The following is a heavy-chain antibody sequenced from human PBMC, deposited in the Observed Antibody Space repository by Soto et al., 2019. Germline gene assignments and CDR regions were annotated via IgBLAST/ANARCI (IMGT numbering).Heavy chain of an antibody. D-gene: IGHD6-13*01. CDR2: INHSGST. J-gene: IGHJ4*02. CDR3: ARHYSSSWYPASYGY. V-gene: IGHV4-59*08. Sequence: ASETLSLTCSVSGGSFKSYYWSWVRQPPGKGLEWIGDINHSGSTNYNPSLKSRVTISVDTSKNQFSLKLSSVTAADTAVYYCARHYSSSWYPASYGYWGQGTLVTVSS. CDR1: GGSFKSYY.